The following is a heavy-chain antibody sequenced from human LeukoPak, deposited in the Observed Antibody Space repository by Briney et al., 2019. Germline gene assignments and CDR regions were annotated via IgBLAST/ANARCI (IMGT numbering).Heavy chain of an antibody. CDR1: GYTFGGYY. D-gene: IGHD1-26*01. CDR3: ARDHGGSHLGDLDY. CDR2: INPNSGGT. Sequence: ASVKVSCKASGYTFGGYYMHWVRQAPGQGPEWMGWINPNSGGTNYAQNFQGRVTMTRGTSISTAYMELSRLRCDDTAVYYCARDHGGSHLGDLDYWGQGTLVTVSS. V-gene: IGHV1-2*02. J-gene: IGHJ4*02.